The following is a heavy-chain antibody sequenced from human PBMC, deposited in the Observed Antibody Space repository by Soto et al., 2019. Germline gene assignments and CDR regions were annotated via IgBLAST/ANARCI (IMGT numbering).Heavy chain of an antibody. D-gene: IGHD3-22*01. CDR2: IIPVFDTV. J-gene: IGHJ4*02. V-gene: IGHV1-69*01. CDR3: ARGGSGYVWCKEF. CDR1: GGLFSSYA. Sequence: QEQLVQSGAEVKKSGSSVKVSCKDTGGLFSSYAVSWVRQAPGQGLEWMGGIIPVFDTVYYAQKFQGRVTITADESTNTAYRELSSLRSKYTAMYYCARGGSGYVWCKEFWGQGTLVTVSS.